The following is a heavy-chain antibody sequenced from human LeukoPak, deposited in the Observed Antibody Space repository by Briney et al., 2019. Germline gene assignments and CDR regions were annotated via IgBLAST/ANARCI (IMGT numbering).Heavy chain of an antibody. CDR3: ARITFVVEGYGMDV. CDR2: IYYSGST. D-gene: IGHD2-21*01. Sequence: SETLSLTCTVSGGSISNYYWSWIRQPPGKGLEWIGYIYYSGSTNYNPSLKSRVTISVDTSKNQFSLSLSSVTAADTAVYYCARITFVVEGYGMDVWGQGTTVTVSS. J-gene: IGHJ6*02. V-gene: IGHV4-59*08. CDR1: GGSISNYY.